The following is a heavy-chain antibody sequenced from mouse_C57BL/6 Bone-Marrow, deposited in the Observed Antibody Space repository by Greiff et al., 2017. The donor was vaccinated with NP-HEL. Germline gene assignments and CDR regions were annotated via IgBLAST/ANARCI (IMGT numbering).Heavy chain of an antibody. D-gene: IGHD1-1*01. CDR2: ISSGGSYT. CDR3: ARRGYYGSSDDY. Sequence: DVKLVESGGDLVKPGGSLKLSCAASGFTFSSYGMSWVRQTPDKRLEWVATISSGGSYTNYPDSVKGRFTISRDNAKNTLYLQMSSLKSEDTAMYYCARRGYYGSSDDYWGQGTLVTVSA. V-gene: IGHV5-6*02. J-gene: IGHJ3*01. CDR1: GFTFSSYG.